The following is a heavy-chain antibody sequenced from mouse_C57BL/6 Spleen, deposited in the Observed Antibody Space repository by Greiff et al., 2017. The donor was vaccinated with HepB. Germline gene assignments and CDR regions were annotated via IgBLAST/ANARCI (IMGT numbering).Heavy chain of an antibody. CDR2: ISYDGSN. Sequence: EVQLQESGPGLVKPSQSLSLTCSVTGYSITSGYYWNWIRQFPGNKLEWMGYISYDGSNNYNPSLKNRISITRDTSKNQFFLKLNSVTTEDTATYYCARAGGGTYYDYDVGFAYWGQGTLVTVSA. J-gene: IGHJ3*01. V-gene: IGHV3-6*01. CDR3: ARAGGGTYYDYDVGFAY. D-gene: IGHD2-4*01. CDR1: GYSITSGYY.